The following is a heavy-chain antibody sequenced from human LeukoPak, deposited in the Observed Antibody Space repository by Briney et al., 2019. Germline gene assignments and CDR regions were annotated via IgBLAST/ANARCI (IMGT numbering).Heavy chain of an antibody. Sequence: PSETLSLTGASYGGSYSGYFWSWIRQPPGKGLEWIGEINHSGSTNYTPSLKSRVTISVDTSKNKFSLKLSSVTAADTAVYYCARGRIAARPNWFDPWGQGTLVTVSS. J-gene: IGHJ5*02. CDR1: GGSYSGYF. V-gene: IGHV4-34*01. D-gene: IGHD6-6*01. CDR3: ARGRIAARPNWFDP. CDR2: INHSGST.